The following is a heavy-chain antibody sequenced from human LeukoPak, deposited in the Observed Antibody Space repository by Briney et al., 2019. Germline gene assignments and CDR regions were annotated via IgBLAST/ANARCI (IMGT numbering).Heavy chain of an antibody. CDR2: IYYSGST. Sequence: SETLSLTCTVSGGSISSYYWSWIRQPPGKGLEWIGYIYYSGSTNYNPSLKSRVTISVDTSKNQFSLKLSSVTAADTAVYYCARGYAGGTTFDYWGQGTLVTVSS. V-gene: IGHV4-59*01. CDR3: ARGYAGGTTFDY. D-gene: IGHD1-26*01. CDR1: GGSISSYY. J-gene: IGHJ4*02.